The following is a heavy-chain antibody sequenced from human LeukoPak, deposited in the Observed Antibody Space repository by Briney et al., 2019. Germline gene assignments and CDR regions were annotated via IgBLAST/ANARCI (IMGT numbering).Heavy chain of an antibody. V-gene: IGHV4-4*09. CDR1: GGSIGTYY. CDR3: ARQPGIQLWLFYMDV. CDR2: IYSSGST. Sequence: PSETLSLTCTVSGGSIGTYYWNWIRQPPGKGLEWVGYIYSSGSTNYNPSLKSRVTMSVNTSKNQFSLELNSVTAADTAVYYCARQPGIQLWLFYMDVWGKGTTVTVSS. J-gene: IGHJ6*03. D-gene: IGHD5-18*01.